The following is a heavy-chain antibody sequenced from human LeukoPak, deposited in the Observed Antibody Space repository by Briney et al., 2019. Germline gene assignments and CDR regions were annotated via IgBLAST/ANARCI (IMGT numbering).Heavy chain of an antibody. J-gene: IGHJ6*03. CDR3: ARDRPVTVELYYYYYMDV. D-gene: IGHD1-7*01. V-gene: IGHV4-4*07. CDR1: GGSISSYY. CDR2: IYTSGST. Sequence: SETLSLTCTVSGGSISSYYWSWLRQPAGKALEWIGRIYTSGSTNYNPSLKSRVTMSVDTSKNHFSPKLSSVTAADTGVYYCARDRPVTVELYYYYYMDVWGKGTTVTVSS.